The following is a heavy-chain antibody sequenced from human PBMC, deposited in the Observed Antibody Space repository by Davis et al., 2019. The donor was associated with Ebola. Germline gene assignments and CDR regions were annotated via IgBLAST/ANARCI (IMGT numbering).Heavy chain of an antibody. CDR3: ASPGIAAGAPRY. D-gene: IGHD6-13*01. J-gene: IGHJ4*02. Sequence: ASVQVSCKASGYTFNIYYMYWVRQPPGQGLEWMGIINPSGGTTSYAQKFQGRVTMTRDTSTSTVYMELISLRSEDTAVYYCASPGIAAGAPRYWGQGTLVTVSS. CDR2: INPSGGTT. CDR1: GYTFNIYY. V-gene: IGHV1-46*02.